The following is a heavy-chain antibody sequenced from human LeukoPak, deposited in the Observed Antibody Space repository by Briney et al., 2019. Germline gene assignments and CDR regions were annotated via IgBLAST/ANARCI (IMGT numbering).Heavy chain of an antibody. J-gene: IGHJ5*02. D-gene: IGHD3-22*01. CDR3: ARILGDGYYYDSSGYSPHWFGP. V-gene: IGHV3-21*01. Sequence: PGGSLRLSCAASGFTFSSYSMNWVRQAPGKGLEWVSSISSSSSYIYYADSVKGRFTISRDNAKNSLYLQMNSLRAEDTAVYYCARILGDGYYYDSSGYSPHWFGPWGQGTLVTVSS. CDR2: ISSSSSYI. CDR1: GFTFSSYS.